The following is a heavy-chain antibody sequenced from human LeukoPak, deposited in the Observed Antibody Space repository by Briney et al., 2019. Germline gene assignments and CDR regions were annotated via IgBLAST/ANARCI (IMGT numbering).Heavy chain of an antibody. V-gene: IGHV4-34*01. CDR1: GGSFSGYY. D-gene: IGHD3-10*01. CDR3: GRGHYYGSGSYYTARLGYYYMDV. J-gene: IGHJ6*03. Sequence: PSETLSLTCAVYGGSFSGYYWSWIRQPPGKGLEWIGEINHSGSTNYNPSLKSRVTISVDTSKNQFSLKLSSVTAADTAVYYCGRGHYYGSGSYYTARLGYYYMDVWGKGTTVTVSS. CDR2: INHSGST.